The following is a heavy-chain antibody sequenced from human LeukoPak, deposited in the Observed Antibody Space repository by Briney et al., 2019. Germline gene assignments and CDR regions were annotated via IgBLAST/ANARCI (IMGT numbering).Heavy chain of an antibody. CDR2: ISGDGVSP. CDR3: ARDPGAFPYFFDY. D-gene: IGHD4/OR15-4a*01. V-gene: IGHV3-23*01. CDR1: GFTFNNYA. Sequence: GGSLRLSCAASGFTFNNYALTWVRQTPGKGLECVSAISGDGVSPYYTDSVRGRFTISRDNSKNTLYLQMNGLRVEDTAVYFCARDPGAFPYFFDYWGQGTLVTVSS. J-gene: IGHJ4*02.